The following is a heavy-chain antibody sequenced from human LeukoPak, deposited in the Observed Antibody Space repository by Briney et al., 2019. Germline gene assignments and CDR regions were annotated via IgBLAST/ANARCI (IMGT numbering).Heavy chain of an antibody. V-gene: IGHV3-7*01. Sequence: GGSLRLSCAASGFTFSNDWMCWVRQAPGKGLEWVANMNQDESKKYYADSVKGRFTISRDNAKNSLYLQMSSLTAEDTAIYYCARDHAYRADYWGQGTLVTVSS. CDR2: MNQDESKK. D-gene: IGHD2-2*01. J-gene: IGHJ4*02. CDR1: GFTFSNDW. CDR3: ARDHAYRADY.